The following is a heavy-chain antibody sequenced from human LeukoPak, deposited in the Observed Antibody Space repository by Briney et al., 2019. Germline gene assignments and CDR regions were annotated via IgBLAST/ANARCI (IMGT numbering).Heavy chain of an antibody. J-gene: IGHJ3*01. Sequence: SETLSLTCTVSGGSISSYYWSWIRQPAGKGLEWIGRIYTSGSTNYNPSLKSRVTLSVDTSKNQFSLNLSSVTAADTTVYYYARDMTGSGWNDALHVWGQGTMLTVSS. D-gene: IGHD6-19*01. CDR1: GGSISSYY. V-gene: IGHV4-4*07. CDR2: IYTSGST. CDR3: ARDMTGSGWNDALHV.